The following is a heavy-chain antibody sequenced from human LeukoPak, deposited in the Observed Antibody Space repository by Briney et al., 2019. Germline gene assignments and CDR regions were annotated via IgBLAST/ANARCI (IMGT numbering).Heavy chain of an antibody. D-gene: IGHD5-18*01. CDR2: INHSGST. J-gene: IGHJ6*03. CDR1: GGSFSGYY. Sequence: PSETLSLTCAVYGGSFSGYYWSWIRQPPGKGLEWIGEINHSGSTNYNPSLKSRVTISVDTSKNQFSLKLSSVTAADTAVYYCARGRSYGYSSYYYYYMDVWGQGTLATVSS. V-gene: IGHV4-34*01. CDR3: ARGRSYGYSSYYYYYMDV.